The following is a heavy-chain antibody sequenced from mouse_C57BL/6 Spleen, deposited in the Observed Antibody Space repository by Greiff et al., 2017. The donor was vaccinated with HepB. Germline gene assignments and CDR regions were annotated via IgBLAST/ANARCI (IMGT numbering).Heavy chain of an antibody. J-gene: IGHJ1*03. V-gene: IGHV1-55*01. D-gene: IGHD2-4*01. CDR3: AKGGLRGGYFDV. Sequence: QVHVKQPGAELVKPGASVKMSCKASGYTFTSYWITWVKQRPGQGLEWIGDIYPGSGSTNYNEKFKSKATLTVDTSSSTAYMQLSSLTSEDSAVYYCAKGGLRGGYFDVWGTGTTVTVSS. CDR2: IYPGSGST. CDR1: GYTFTSYW.